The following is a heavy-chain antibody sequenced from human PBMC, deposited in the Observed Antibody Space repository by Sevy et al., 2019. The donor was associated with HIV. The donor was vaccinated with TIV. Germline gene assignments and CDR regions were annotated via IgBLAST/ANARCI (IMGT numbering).Heavy chain of an antibody. D-gene: IGHD3-22*01. Sequence: GGSLRLSCAASGFTVSSNYMSWVRQAPGKGLEWVSVIYSGGSTYYADSVKGRFTISRDNSKKPLYLQMNSLGAEDTAGDYCLVVKTSYAFDIWGQGTMVTVSS. CDR3: LVVKTSYAFDI. CDR2: IYSGGST. J-gene: IGHJ3*02. CDR1: GFTVSSNY. V-gene: IGHV3-66*01.